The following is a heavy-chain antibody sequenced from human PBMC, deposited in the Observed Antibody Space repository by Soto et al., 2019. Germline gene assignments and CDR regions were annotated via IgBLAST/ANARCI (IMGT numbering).Heavy chain of an antibody. CDR1: VFTFINYA. V-gene: IGHV3-23*01. D-gene: IGHD6-13*01. Sequence: VGSLRLSCACSVFTFINYAMTCVRHSPGKWLEWVSSISNRGSDTYYVDSVKGRFTISRDNSKNTLYLQMNSLRAEDTAVYYCAKDTYSSSWYFWGQGTQVHVSS. J-gene: IGHJ4*02. CDR2: ISNRGSDT. CDR3: AKDTYSSSWYF.